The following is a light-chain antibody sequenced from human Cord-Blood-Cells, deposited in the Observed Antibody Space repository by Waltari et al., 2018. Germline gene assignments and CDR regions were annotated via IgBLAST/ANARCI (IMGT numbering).Light chain of an antibody. Sequence: ELVMTQSPATLSVSPGERATLSCRASQSVSSNLAWYQQKPGQAPRLLIYGASTRATGLPARFSGSGSGTEFTLTIRSLQSEDFAVYYCQQYNNWPPYTFGQGTKLEIK. CDR3: QQYNNWPPYT. V-gene: IGKV3D-15*01. CDR2: GAS. CDR1: QSVSSN. J-gene: IGKJ2*01.